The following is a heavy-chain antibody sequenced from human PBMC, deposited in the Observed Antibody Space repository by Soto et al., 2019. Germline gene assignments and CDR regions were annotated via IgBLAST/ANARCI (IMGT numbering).Heavy chain of an antibody. J-gene: IGHJ4*02. V-gene: IGHV4-31*03. CDR3: ARVGTAMVTPEFDY. D-gene: IGHD5-18*01. Sequence: SSETLSLTCTVSGGSISSGGYYWSWIRQHPGKGLERIGYIYYSGSTYYNPSLKSRVTISVDTSKNQFSLKLSSVTAADTAVYYCARVGTAMVTPEFDYWGQGTLVTVSS. CDR1: GGSISSGGYY. CDR2: IYYSGST.